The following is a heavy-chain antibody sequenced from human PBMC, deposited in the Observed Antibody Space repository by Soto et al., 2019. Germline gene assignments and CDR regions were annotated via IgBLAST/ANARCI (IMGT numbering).Heavy chain of an antibody. D-gene: IGHD3-22*01. Sequence: SGGSLRLSCAASGFTFSSYGMHWVRQAPGKGLEWVAVISYDGSNKYYADSVKGRFTISRDNSKNTLYLQMNSLRAEDTAVYYCAKDRMIVVVTALDYWGQGTLVTVSS. CDR2: ISYDGSNK. CDR1: GFTFSSYG. J-gene: IGHJ4*02. V-gene: IGHV3-30*18. CDR3: AKDRMIVVVTALDY.